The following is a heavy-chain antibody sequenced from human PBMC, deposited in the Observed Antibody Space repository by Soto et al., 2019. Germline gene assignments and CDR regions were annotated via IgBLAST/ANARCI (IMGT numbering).Heavy chain of an antibody. CDR2: INHSGST. CDR3: ARGGRIAARWFDP. CDR1: GGSFSGYY. Sequence: SETLSLTCAVYGGSFSGYYWSWIRQPPGKGLEWIGEINHSGSTDYNPSLKSRVTISVDTSKNQFSLKLSSVTAADTAVYYCARGGRIAARWFDPWGQGTLVTVSS. D-gene: IGHD6-6*01. V-gene: IGHV4-34*01. J-gene: IGHJ5*02.